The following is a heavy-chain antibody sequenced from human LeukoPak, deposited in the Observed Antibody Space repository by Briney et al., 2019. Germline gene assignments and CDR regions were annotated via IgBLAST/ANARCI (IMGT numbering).Heavy chain of an antibody. Sequence: PGGSPRLSCAASGFTFSSYAMHWVRQAPGKGLEWVAVISYDGSNKYYADSVKGRFTISRDNSKNTLYLQMNSLRAEDTAVYYCARDPRPLRYFPEAFDYWGQGTLVTASS. D-gene: IGHD3-9*01. CDR3: ARDPRPLRYFPEAFDY. J-gene: IGHJ4*02. V-gene: IGHV3-30*04. CDR2: ISYDGSNK. CDR1: GFTFSSYA.